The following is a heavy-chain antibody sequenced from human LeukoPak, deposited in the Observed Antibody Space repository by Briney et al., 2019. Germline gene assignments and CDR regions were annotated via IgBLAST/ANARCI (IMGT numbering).Heavy chain of an antibody. CDR1: GYSFTSYW. V-gene: IGHV5-51*01. Sequence: GESLKISCKGSGYSFTSYWIGWVRQMPGKGLEWMGIIHPGDSDTRYSPSFQGQVTISADKSISTAYLQWSSLKASDTAMYYCARGLGIRGYDSSGYYFDWFDPWGQGTLVTVSS. CDR3: ARGLGIRGYDSSGYYFDWFDP. J-gene: IGHJ5*02. CDR2: IHPGDSDT. D-gene: IGHD3-22*01.